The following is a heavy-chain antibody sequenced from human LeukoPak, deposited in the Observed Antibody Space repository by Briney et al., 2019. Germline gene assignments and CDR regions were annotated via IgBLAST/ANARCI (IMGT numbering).Heavy chain of an antibody. V-gene: IGHV4-39*07. CDR2: ISYSGST. D-gene: IGHD3-22*01. CDR1: GGSISSSSYY. Sequence: SETLSLTCTVSGGSISSSSYYWGWIRQPPGKGLEWIGSISYSGSTYYNPSLKSRVTISVDTSKNQFYLKLSSVTAADTAVYFCARGPYSYDSSGAFDIWGQGTMVTVSS. CDR3: ARGPYSYDSSGAFDI. J-gene: IGHJ3*02.